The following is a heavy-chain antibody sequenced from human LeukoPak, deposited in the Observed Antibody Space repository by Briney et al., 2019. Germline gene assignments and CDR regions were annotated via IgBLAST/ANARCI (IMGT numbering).Heavy chain of an antibody. CDR3: ARYVGYDSSGYKAFDY. V-gene: IGHV1-24*01. Sequence: ASVKVSCKVSGYTLTELSMHWVRQAPGKGLEWMGGFDPEDGETIYAQKLQGRVTMTTDTSTSTAYMELRSLRSDDTAVYYCARYVGYDSSGYKAFDYWGQGTLVTVSS. CDR2: FDPEDGET. J-gene: IGHJ4*02. D-gene: IGHD3-22*01. CDR1: GYTLTELS.